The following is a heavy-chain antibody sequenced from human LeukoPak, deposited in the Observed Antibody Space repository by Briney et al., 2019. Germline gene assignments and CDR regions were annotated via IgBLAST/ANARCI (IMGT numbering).Heavy chain of an antibody. Sequence: PGGSLRLSCAASGFTFSTSWMSWVRQAPGKGLEWVANIRKDGSDIHYVDSVKGRFTISRDNAKNSLYLQMNSLRAEDTAVYYCALGEPRSPFDYWGQGTLVTVSS. CDR3: ALGEPRSPFDY. V-gene: IGHV3-7*01. D-gene: IGHD1-26*01. CDR2: IRKDGSDI. CDR1: GFTFSTSW. J-gene: IGHJ4*02.